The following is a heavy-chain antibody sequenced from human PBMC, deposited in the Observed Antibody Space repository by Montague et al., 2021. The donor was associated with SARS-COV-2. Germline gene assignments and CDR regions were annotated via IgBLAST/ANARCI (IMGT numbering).Heavy chain of an antibody. CDR1: GGSISSGGYY. Sequence: TLSLTCTVSGGSISSGGYYWSWIRQHPGKGLEWIGYIYYSESTNYNPSLKSRLTISVDTSKNQFSLKLSSVTAADTAVYYCARGEGVMVYVYGMDVWGKGTTVTVSS. D-gene: IGHD2-8*01. CDR3: ARGEGVMVYVYGMDV. V-gene: IGHV4-31*03. CDR2: IYYSEST. J-gene: IGHJ6*04.